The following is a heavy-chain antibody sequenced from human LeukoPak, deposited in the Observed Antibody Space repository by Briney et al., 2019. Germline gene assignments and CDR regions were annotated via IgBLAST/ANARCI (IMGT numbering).Heavy chain of an antibody. CDR1: GFTFSSYA. Sequence: PGGSLRLSCAASGFTFSSYAMSWVRQAPGKGLEWVSAISGSGGSTYYADSVKGRVALSRDNSKNTLYLQMNSLRAEDTAVYYCAKGKPIAARPPPFFDYWGQGTLVTVSS. V-gene: IGHV3-23*01. CDR2: ISGSGGST. J-gene: IGHJ4*02. D-gene: IGHD6-6*01. CDR3: AKGKPIAARPPPFFDY.